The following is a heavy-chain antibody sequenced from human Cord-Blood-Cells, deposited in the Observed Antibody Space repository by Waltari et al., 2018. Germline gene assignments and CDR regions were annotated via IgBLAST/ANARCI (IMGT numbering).Heavy chain of an antibody. CDR3: ARDRGVY. CDR2: ISYDGSNK. D-gene: IGHD3-10*01. Sequence: QVQLVESGGGVVQPGRSLRLSCAASGFTFSSYAMHWVRQAPGKGLEWVAVISYDGSNKYYADSVKGRFTISRDNSKNTLYLQMNRLRAEDTAVYYCARDRGVYWGQGTLVTVSS. CDR1: GFTFSSYA. V-gene: IGHV3-30-3*01. J-gene: IGHJ4*02.